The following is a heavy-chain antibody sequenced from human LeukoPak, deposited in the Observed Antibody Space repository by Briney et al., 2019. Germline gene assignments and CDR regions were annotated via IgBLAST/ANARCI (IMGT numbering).Heavy chain of an antibody. CDR1: GSTFSSYA. J-gene: IGHJ4*02. CDR2: ISGSGGST. D-gene: IGHD3-3*01. Sequence: GGSLRLSRAASGSTFSSYAMSWVRQAPGKGLEWVSAISGSGGSTYYADSVKGRFTISRDNSKNTLYLQMNSLRAEDTAVYYCATRSIFLEWLFDQTGYFDYWGQGTLVTVSS. V-gene: IGHV3-23*01. CDR3: ATRSIFLEWLFDQTGYFDY.